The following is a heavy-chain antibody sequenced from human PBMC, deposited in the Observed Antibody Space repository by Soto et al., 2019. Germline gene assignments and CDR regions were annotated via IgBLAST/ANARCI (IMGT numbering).Heavy chain of an antibody. Sequence: ASVKVSCKASGYTFTSYAMHWVRQAPGQRLEWMGWINAGNGNTKYSQKFQGRVTITRDTSASTAYMELSSLRSEDTAVYYCADIDILTGETGGWGQGTLVTVSS. CDR3: ADIDILTGETGG. J-gene: IGHJ4*02. V-gene: IGHV1-3*01. CDR1: GYTFTSYA. CDR2: INAGNGNT. D-gene: IGHD3-9*01.